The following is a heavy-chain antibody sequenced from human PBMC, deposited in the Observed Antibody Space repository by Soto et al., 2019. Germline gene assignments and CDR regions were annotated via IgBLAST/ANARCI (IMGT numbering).Heavy chain of an antibody. CDR1: GFTFSSYA. V-gene: IGHV3-23*01. J-gene: IGHJ4*02. D-gene: IGHD3-9*01. CDR3: AKDLISYYDILTGYYGTGYFDY. Sequence: GGSLRLSCAASGFTFSSYAMSWVRQAPGKGLEWVSAISGSGGSTYYADSVKGRFTISRDNSKNTLYLQMNSLRAEDTAVYYCAKDLISYYDILTGYYGTGYFDYWGQGTLVTVSS. CDR2: ISGSGGST.